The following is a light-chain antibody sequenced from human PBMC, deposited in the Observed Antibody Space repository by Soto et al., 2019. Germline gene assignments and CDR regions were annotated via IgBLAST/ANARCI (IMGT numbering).Light chain of an antibody. CDR3: LPHHTFLKP. V-gene: IGKV1-17*03. J-gene: IGKJ1*01. CDR2: GAF. Sequence: DIQMTQSPSAMSASVGDRLTIACRASQGINDNFAWFQQTPGQVPKRLIYGAFSLQRGVPSRFSGSGPGTEFTLTIRTLQPDDLATYYCLPHHTFLKPFGHGTKADIK. CDR1: QGINDN.